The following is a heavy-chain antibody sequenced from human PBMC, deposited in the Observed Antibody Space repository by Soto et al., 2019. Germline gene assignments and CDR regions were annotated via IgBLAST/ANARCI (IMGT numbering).Heavy chain of an antibody. CDR3: AKALTAYSYDAFDV. CDR2: ISYDGSNE. J-gene: IGHJ3*01. V-gene: IGHV3-30*18. CDR1: GFTFSSSA. Sequence: GGSLRLSCAASGFTFSSSAMHWVRQAPGKGLEWVAVISYDGSNEYYADSVRGRFAISRDNSKNTLYLQMNSLRAEDTAVYKCAKALTAYSYDAFDVWGQGTMVTVSS. D-gene: IGHD3-9*01.